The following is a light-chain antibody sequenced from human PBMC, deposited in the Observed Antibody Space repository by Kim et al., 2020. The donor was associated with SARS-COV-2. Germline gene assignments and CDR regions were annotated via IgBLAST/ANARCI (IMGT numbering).Light chain of an antibody. CDR3: QDRSSWPRCT. Sequence: DIVLTQSPATLSLSPGERATLSCRASQNVDSYLAWYQHKSGQAPRLLIYDVSNRATGIPARFNGSGSGTDFTLTISSLDPEDYAVYYCQDRSSWPRCTFGGGTKVDIK. CDR2: DVS. CDR1: QNVDSY. J-gene: IGKJ4*01. V-gene: IGKV3-11*01.